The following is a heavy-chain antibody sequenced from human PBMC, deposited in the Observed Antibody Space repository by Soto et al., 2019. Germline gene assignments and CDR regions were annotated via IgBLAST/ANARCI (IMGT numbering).Heavy chain of an antibody. V-gene: IGHV1-69*02. CDR3: ARRWFGTRNYACDI. CDR1: GGTFSSYT. CDR2: IIPILGIA. Sequence: QVQLVQSGAEVKKPGSSVKVSCKASGGTFSSYTISWVRQAPGQGLEWMGRIIPILGIANYAQKFQGRVTITADKSTRTAYMELSSLRSEDTAVYYCARRWFGTRNYACDIWGQGTMVTVSS. D-gene: IGHD3-10*01. J-gene: IGHJ3*02.